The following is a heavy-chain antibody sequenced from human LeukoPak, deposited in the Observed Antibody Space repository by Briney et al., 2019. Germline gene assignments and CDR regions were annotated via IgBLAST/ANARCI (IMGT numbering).Heavy chain of an antibody. D-gene: IGHD1-26*01. CDR1: GYTFTGYY. CDR3: ARGPSYSFDD. Sequence: ASVKVSCKASGYTFTGYYMHWVRQAPGQGLEWMGWINPNSGGTNYAQKFQGRVTMTRDTSISTGYMDLSTLRSDDTAVYYCARGPSYSFDDWGQGTMVTVSS. CDR2: INPNSGGT. V-gene: IGHV1-2*02. J-gene: IGHJ3*01.